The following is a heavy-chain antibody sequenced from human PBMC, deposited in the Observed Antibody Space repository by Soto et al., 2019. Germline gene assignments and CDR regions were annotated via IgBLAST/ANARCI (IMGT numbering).Heavy chain of an antibody. CDR2: ISAYNGNT. CDR3: ASLGGDYKVDYYYYMDV. V-gene: IGHV1-18*01. D-gene: IGHD4-17*01. J-gene: IGHJ6*03. CDR1: GYTFTSYG. Sequence: GASVKVSCKASGYTFTSYGISWVRQAPGQGLEWMGWISAYNGNTNYAQKLQGRVTMTTDTSTSTAYMELSSLRSENTAVYYCASLGGDYKVDYYYYMDVWGKGTTVTVSS.